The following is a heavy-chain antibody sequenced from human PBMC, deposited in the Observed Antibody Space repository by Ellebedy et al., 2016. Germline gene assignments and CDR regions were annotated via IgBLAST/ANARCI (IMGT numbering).Heavy chain of an antibody. D-gene: IGHD3-10*01. J-gene: IGHJ5*02. CDR1: GGSFRGYY. CDR2: INHGGCT. V-gene: IGHV4-34*01. Sequence: SETLSLXXAVYGGSFRGYYCNWIRQSPGKGLEWIGEINHGGCTNYNPSLKSRVTISVDRSKNHFSLKPSSVTAADTAVYYCARVASRFGELNWFDPWGQGTLVTVSS. CDR3: ARVASRFGELNWFDP.